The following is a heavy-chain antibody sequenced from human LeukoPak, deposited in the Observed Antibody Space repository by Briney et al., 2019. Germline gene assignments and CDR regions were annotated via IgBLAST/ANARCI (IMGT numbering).Heavy chain of an antibody. CDR3: VSFYETY. CDR2: ITNDGSST. D-gene: IGHD2/OR15-2a*01. J-gene: IGHJ4*02. CDR1: GLTFSSHR. Sequence: RGSLRLSCAASGLTFSSHRMHWVRQAPGKGLVWVSRITNDGSSTTYADSVKGRFTISKDNAKNTVYLQMNSLRADDTAVYYCVSFYETYWGRGTLGTVSS. V-gene: IGHV3-74*01.